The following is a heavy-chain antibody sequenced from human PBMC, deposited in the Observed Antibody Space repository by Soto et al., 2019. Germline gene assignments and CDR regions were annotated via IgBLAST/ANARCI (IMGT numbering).Heavy chain of an antibody. V-gene: IGHV1-69*06. Sequence: QVQLVQSGAEVKKPGSSVKVSCKASGGTFSSYAISWVRQAPGQGLEWMGGIIPIFGTANYAQEFQGRVTITADKSTSTAYSELSSLRSEDTAVYYCARESGYCTNGVCYTTSYYYYGMDVWGQGTTVTVSS. CDR1: GGTFSSYA. CDR3: ARESGYCTNGVCYTTSYYYYGMDV. CDR2: IIPIFGTA. D-gene: IGHD2-8*01. J-gene: IGHJ6*02.